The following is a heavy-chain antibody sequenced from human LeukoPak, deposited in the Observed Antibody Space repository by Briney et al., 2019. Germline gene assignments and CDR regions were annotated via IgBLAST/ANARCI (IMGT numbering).Heavy chain of an antibody. J-gene: IGHJ4*02. CDR2: TYYSGTT. CDR3: AREAGSSSSGSGKVDY. V-gene: IGHV4-39*07. D-gene: IGHD6-6*01. Sequence: KASETLSLTCTVSGGSITKSPYYWGWIRQPPGKGLEWIGSTYYSGTTYYKPSLKSRVTISVDTSKNQFSLNLTSVTAADTAVYYCAREAGSSSSGSGKVDYWGQGTLVTVSS. CDR1: GGSITKSPYY.